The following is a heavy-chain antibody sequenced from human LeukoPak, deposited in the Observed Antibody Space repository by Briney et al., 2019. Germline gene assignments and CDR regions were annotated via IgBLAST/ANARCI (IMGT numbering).Heavy chain of an antibody. Sequence: SETLSLTCAVSVGYISSRCYCWSWIRRPPGKGLEWIGYIYHSGSTYYNPSLKSRVTISVDTSKNQFSLKLSSVTAADTAVYYCNGISTEYYYYYGMDVWGQGTTVTVSS. J-gene: IGHJ6*02. CDR2: IYHSGST. CDR1: VGYISSRCYC. V-gene: IGHV4-30-2*01. D-gene: IGHD1-20*01. CDR3: NGISTEYYYYYGMDV.